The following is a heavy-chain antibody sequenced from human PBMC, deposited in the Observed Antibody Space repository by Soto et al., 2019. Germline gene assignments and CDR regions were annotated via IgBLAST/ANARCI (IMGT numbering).Heavy chain of an antibody. J-gene: IGHJ6*03. CDR1: GGTFSSYT. CDR2: IIPILGIA. CDR3: ARSGGAAAGTYYYYYMDV. D-gene: IGHD6-13*01. Sequence: QVQLVQSGAEVKKPGSSVKVSCKASGGTFSSYTISWVRQAPGQGLEWMGRIIPILGIANYAQKIQGRVTITADKSTSTAYMELSSLRSEDTAVYYCARSGGAAAGTYYYYYMDVWGKGTTVTVSS. V-gene: IGHV1-69*02.